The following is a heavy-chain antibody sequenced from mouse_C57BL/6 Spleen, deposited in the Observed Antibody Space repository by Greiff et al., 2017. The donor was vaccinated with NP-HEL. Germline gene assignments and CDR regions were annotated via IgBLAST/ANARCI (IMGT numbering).Heavy chain of an antibody. J-gene: IGHJ2*01. CDR3: ARRKGLAQATRD. D-gene: IGHD3-2*02. CDR1: GYTFTDYY. CDR2: INPNNGGT. Sequence: VQLQQSGPELVKPGASVKISCKASGYTFTDYYMNWVKQSHGKSLEWIGDINPNNGGTSYNQKFKGKATLTVDKSSSTAYMELRSLTSEDSAVYYCARRKGLAQATRDWGQGTTLTVSS. V-gene: IGHV1-26*01.